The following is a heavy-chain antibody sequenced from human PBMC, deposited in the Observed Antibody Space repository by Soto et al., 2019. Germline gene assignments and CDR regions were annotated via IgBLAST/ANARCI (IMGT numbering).Heavy chain of an antibody. D-gene: IGHD3-22*01. CDR1: GFSFSNYG. V-gene: IGHV3-33*01. CDR3: ARNWESITMIIGY. J-gene: IGHJ4*02. CDR2: IWHDGSYK. Sequence: HPGGSLRLSCAASGFSFSNYGLHWVRQAPGKGLEWVAIIWHDGSYKYYADSVKGRFTISRDNSKNTVYLQMNSLRAEDTAVYYCARNWESITMIIGYWGQGT.